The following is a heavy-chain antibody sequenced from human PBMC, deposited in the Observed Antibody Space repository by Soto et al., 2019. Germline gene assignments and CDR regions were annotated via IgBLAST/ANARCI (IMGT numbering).Heavy chain of an antibody. CDR1: GGSFSGYY. Sequence: SETLSLTCAVYGGSFSGYYWSWIRQPPGKGLEWVGEINYSGNTNYNPSLKSRVSISVDTSKNQLFLNMSSVTAADTAMYYCARHHVRGRTIVGAAEYWGQGTLVTVSS. D-gene: IGHD1-26*01. V-gene: IGHV4-34*01. J-gene: IGHJ4*02. CDR3: ARHHVRGRTIVGAAEY. CDR2: INYSGNT.